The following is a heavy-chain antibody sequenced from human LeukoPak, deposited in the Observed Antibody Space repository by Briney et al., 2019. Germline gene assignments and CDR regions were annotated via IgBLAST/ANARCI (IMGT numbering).Heavy chain of an antibody. CDR1: GFTFSSYW. CDR3: ARAPGEGWFDP. J-gene: IGHJ5*02. V-gene: IGHV3-7*01. Sequence: GGALRLSCAASGFTFSSYWMSWVRQAPGKGLEWVASIKQDGSEKYYVDSVKGRFTISRDNAKNSLYLQMNSLRAEDTALYYCARAPGEGWFDPWGQGTLVTVSS. D-gene: IGHD4-17*01. CDR2: IKQDGSEK.